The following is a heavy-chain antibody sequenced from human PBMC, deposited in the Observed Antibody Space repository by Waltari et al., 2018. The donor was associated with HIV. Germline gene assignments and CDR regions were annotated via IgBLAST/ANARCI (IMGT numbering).Heavy chain of an antibody. CDR3: ATGGGTTSIQLYDLDV. J-gene: IGHJ6*02. Sequence: QVQLIQSGAEVKKPGASVKVSCTVFGYTPPELSMHWVRQAPGKGLEWMGGFDPEDDETIYAQKFQGRVTMTEDTSTDSAYMELSSLTSEDTAVYYCATGGGTTSIQLYDLDVWGQGTTVTVSS. V-gene: IGHV1-24*01. CDR1: GYTPPELS. D-gene: IGHD1-26*01. CDR2: FDPEDDET.